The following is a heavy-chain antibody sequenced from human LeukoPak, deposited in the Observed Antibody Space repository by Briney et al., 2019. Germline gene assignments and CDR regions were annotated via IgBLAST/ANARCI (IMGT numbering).Heavy chain of an antibody. V-gene: IGHV3-30*18. CDR1: GFTFSSYG. Sequence: GGSLRLSCAASGFTFSSYGMHWVRQAPGKGLEWVAVISYDGSNKYYADSVKGRFTISRDNSKNTLYLQMNSLRAEDTAVYYCAKDYVFFGGYRYGNFDYWGQGTLVTVSS. J-gene: IGHJ4*02. CDR3: AKDYVFFGGYRYGNFDY. D-gene: IGHD5-18*01. CDR2: ISYDGSNK.